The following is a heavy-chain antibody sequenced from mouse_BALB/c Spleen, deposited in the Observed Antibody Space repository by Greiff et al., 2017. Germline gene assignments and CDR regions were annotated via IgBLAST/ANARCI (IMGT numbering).Heavy chain of an antibody. D-gene: IGHD2-12*01. Sequence: VQLQQPGAELVRPGASVKLSCKASGYTFTSYWINWVKQRPGQGLEWIGNIYPSDSYTNYNQKFKDKATLTVDKSSSTAYMQLSSPTSEDSAVYYCTRGENDGAWFAYWGQGTLVTVSA. V-gene: IGHV1-69*02. CDR1: GYTFTSYW. CDR3: TRGENDGAWFAY. J-gene: IGHJ3*01. CDR2: IYPSDSYT.